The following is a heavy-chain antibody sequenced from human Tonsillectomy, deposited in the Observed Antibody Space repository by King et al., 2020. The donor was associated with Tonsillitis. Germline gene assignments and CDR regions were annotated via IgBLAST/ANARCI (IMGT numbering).Heavy chain of an antibody. D-gene: IGHD2-15*01. CDR1: GGSVSSGSYY. V-gene: IGHV4-61*01. Sequence: VQLQESGPGLVKPSETLSLTCTVSGGSVSSGSYYWSWIRQPPGKGLEWIGYIYYSGSTNYNPSLKSRVTISVDTSKNQFSLKLSSVTAADTAVYYCAREVLGYCSGGSCYSYYYYGMDVWGQGTTVTVSS. CDR3: AREVLGYCSGGSCYSYYYYGMDV. CDR2: IYYSGST. J-gene: IGHJ6*02.